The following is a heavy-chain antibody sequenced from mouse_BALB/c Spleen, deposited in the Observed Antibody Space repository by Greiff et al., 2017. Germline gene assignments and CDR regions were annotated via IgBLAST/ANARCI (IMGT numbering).Heavy chain of an antibody. CDR1: GYTFTDYA. V-gene: IGHV1S137*01. Sequence: VQLQQSGAELVRPGVSVKISCKGSGYTFTDYAMHWVKQSHAKSLEWIGVISTYYGDASYNQKFKGKATMTVDKSSSTAYMELARLTSEDSAIYYCARKGYGNYVAMDYWGQGTSVTVSS. J-gene: IGHJ4*01. CDR2: ISTYYGDA. D-gene: IGHD2-10*02. CDR3: ARKGYGNYVAMDY.